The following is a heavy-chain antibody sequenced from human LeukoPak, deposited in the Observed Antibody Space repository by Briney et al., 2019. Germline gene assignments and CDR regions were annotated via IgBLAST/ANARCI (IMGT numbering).Heavy chain of an antibody. J-gene: IGHJ4*02. V-gene: IGHV3-53*01. CDR1: GFTVSSNY. D-gene: IGHD6-19*01. Sequence: GGSLRLSCAASGFTVSSNYMSWVRQAPGKGLEWAPVIYSGNSTYYADSVKGRFTISRNTSKNTLYLQMNSLRADDTAVYYCARDRSSGWYVYDYWGQGTLVTVSS. CDR2: IYSGNST. CDR3: ARDRSSGWYVYDY.